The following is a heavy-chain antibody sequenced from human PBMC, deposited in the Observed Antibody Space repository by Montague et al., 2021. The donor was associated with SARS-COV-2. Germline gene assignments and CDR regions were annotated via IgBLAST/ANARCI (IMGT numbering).Heavy chain of an antibody. CDR1: GFTFSNYG. CDR2: ISDTGANT. CDR3: AKCTHYYASGTYYNTYYFDH. D-gene: IGHD3-10*01. V-gene: IGHV3-23*01. J-gene: IGHJ4*02. Sequence: SLRLSCAASGFTFSNYGMSRVRQAPGKGLEWVSLISDTGANTHYADSVKGRFTISRDNSKNTVLLQMNSLRAEDTAVYYCAKCTHYYASGTYYNTYYFDHWGQGTLVTVSS.